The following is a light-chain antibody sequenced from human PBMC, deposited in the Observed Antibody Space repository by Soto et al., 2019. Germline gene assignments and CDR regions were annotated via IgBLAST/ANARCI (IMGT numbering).Light chain of an antibody. Sequence: EIVLTQSPGTLALFPGGGDTLSRRASQSVSKYLAWYQQKPGQAPRLLIYGASSRATGIPDSFSGSGSGTDFTLTISRLEPEDFAVYYCQQYGGSPQTFGQGTKVDIK. CDR3: QQYGGSPQT. V-gene: IGKV3-20*01. CDR2: GAS. CDR1: QSVSKY. J-gene: IGKJ1*01.